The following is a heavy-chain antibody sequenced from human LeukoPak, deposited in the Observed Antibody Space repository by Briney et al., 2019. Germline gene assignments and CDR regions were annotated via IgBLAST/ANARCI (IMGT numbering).Heavy chain of an antibody. CDR3: ARDVRIAARPLGY. V-gene: IGHV1-46*01. Sequence: GASVKVSCKASGYTFINNWMHWVRQAPGQGLEWIGLINPTGTGTLYAQKFQGRVTMTRDMSTSTDYMELSSLRSEDTAVYYCARDVRIAARPLGYWGQGTLVTVSS. CDR2: INPTGTGT. CDR1: GYTFINNW. D-gene: IGHD6-6*01. J-gene: IGHJ4*02.